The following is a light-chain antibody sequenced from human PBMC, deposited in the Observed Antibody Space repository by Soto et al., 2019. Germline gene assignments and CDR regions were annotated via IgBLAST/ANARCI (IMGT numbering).Light chain of an antibody. V-gene: IGKV3-20*01. CDR3: QQYGDSPAT. CDR1: QSVSSSY. J-gene: IGKJ3*01. CDR2: GAF. Sequence: EIVLTQSPGTLSLSPGERATLSCRASQSVSSSYLAWYQQKPGQAPRLLIYGAFNRATGIPDRFSGSGPGTDFTLTFSRLEPEDFAVYYCQQYGDSPATFGPGTKVDI.